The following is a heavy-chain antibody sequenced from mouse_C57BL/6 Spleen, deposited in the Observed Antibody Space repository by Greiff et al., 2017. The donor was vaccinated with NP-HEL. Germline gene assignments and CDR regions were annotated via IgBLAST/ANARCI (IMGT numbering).Heavy chain of an antibody. Sequence: QVQLQQSGAELARPGASVKLSCKASGYTFTSYGISWVKQRTGQGLEWIGEIYPRSGNTYYNEKFKGKATLTADKSSSTAYMELGSLTSEDSAVYFCARLGYDGAWFAYWGQGTLVTVSA. CDR2: IYPRSGNT. CDR1: GYTFTSYG. J-gene: IGHJ3*01. CDR3: ARLGYDGAWFAY. V-gene: IGHV1-81*01. D-gene: IGHD2-2*01.